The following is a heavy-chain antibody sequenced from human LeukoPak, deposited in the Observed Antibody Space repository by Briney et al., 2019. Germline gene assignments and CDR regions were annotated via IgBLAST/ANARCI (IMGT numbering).Heavy chain of an antibody. CDR2: IIPIFGTA. D-gene: IGHD2-21*02. CDR1: GGTFSSYA. V-gene: IGHV1-69*13. J-gene: IGHJ4*02. Sequence: SVKVSCKASGGTFSSYAISWVRQAPGQGLEWKGGIIPIFGTANYAQKFQGRVTITADESTSTAYMELSSLRSEDTAVYYCARVLSPYCGGDCYSVYFDYWGQGTLVTVSS. CDR3: ARVLSPYCGGDCYSVYFDY.